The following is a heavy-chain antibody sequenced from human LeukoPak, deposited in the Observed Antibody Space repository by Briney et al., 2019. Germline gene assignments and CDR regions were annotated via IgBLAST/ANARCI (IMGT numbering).Heavy chain of an antibody. CDR2: ISYDGSNK. V-gene: IGHV3-30*04. J-gene: IGHJ4*02. D-gene: IGHD3-16*01. CDR3: ARVGGLRTLDRVFDY. Sequence: GGSLRLSCAASGFTFSSYAMHWVRQAPGKGLEWVAVISYDGSNKYYADSVKGRFTISRDNSKNTLYLQMNSLRAEDTAVYYCARVGGLRTLDRVFDYWGQGTLVTVSS. CDR1: GFTFSSYA.